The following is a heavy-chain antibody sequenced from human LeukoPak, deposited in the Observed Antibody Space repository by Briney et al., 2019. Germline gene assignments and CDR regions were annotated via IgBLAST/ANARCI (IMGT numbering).Heavy chain of an antibody. CDR2: ISGSGGST. J-gene: IGHJ4*02. CDR1: GFTFSSYA. CDR3: ASALGAHYFGS. Sequence: GGSLRLSCAASGFTFSSYAMSWVRQAPGKGLEWVSAISGSGGSTYYADSVKGRFTISRDDAQNSLFLQMNSLRAEDTAVYYCASALGAHYFGSWGQGTLVTVSS. V-gene: IGHV3-23*01. D-gene: IGHD1-26*01.